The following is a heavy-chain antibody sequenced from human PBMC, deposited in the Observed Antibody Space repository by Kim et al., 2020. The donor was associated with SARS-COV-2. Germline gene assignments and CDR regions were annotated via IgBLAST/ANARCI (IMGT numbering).Heavy chain of an antibody. V-gene: IGHV3-23*01. J-gene: IGHJ4*02. Sequence: GGSLRLSCAASGFTFSSYAMSWVRQAPGKGLEWVSAISGSGGSTYYADSVKGRFTISRDNSKNTLYLQMNSLRAEYTAVYYCAKLGPVISRFPYDYWGQGTLVTVSS. CDR2: ISGSGGST. CDR1: GFTFSSYA. D-gene: IGHD2-21*01. CDR3: AKLGPVISRFPYDY.